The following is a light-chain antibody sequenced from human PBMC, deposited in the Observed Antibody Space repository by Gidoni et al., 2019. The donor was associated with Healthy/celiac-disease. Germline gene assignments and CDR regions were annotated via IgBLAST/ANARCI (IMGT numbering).Light chain of an antibody. Sequence: DIVMTQSPLSLPVTPGEPASISCRSSQSLLHSNGYNYLDWYLQKPGQSPQLLIYLGSNRASGVPDRFSGSGSGTDFTLTISRVEAEDVGVYYCMQALQTVFGQGTKLEIK. CDR3: MQALQTV. CDR2: LGS. J-gene: IGKJ2*01. CDR1: QSLLHSNGYNY. V-gene: IGKV2-28*01.